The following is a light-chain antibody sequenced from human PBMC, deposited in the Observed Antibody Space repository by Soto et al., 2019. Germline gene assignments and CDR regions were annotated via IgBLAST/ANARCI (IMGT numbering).Light chain of an antibody. J-gene: IGKJ1*01. V-gene: IGKV3-20*01. CDR2: GAP. CDR1: QSVSSSY. Sequence: EIVLTQSPGTLSLSPGERATLSCRASQSVSSSYLAWYQQKPGQAPRLLTYGAPSRATGIPDSFSGSGSGPDFTLTSSRLEPEDFSVYDCQQYGSSRTVGQGTKVEIK. CDR3: QQYGSSRT.